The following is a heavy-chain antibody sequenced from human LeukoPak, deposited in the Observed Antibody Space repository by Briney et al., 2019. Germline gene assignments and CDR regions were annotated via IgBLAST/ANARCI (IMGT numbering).Heavy chain of an antibody. D-gene: IGHD3-3*01. CDR2: IKSKTDGGTT. Sequence: SGGSLRLSCAASGFTFSSYAMSWVRQAPGKGLEWVGRIKSKTDGGTTDYAAPVKGRFTISRDDSKNTLYLQMNSLKTEDTAVYYCTTDSSTIFGVVIFYFDYWGQGTLVTVSS. V-gene: IGHV3-15*01. CDR1: GFTFSSYA. CDR3: TTDSSTIFGVVIFYFDY. J-gene: IGHJ4*02.